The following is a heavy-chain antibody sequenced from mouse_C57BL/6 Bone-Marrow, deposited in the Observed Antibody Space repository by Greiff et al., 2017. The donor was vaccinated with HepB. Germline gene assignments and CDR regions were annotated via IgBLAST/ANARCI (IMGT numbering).Heavy chain of an antibody. J-gene: IGHJ4*01. V-gene: IGHV1-80*01. CDR3: ARSNYGSSLGMDY. Sequence: QVQLQQSGAELVKPGASVKISCKASGYAFSSYWMNWVKQRPGKGLEWIGQIYPGDGDTNYNGKFKGKATLTADKSSSTAYMQLSSLTSEDSAVYFCARSNYGSSLGMDYWGQGTSVTVSS. CDR2: IYPGDGDT. CDR1: GYAFSSYW. D-gene: IGHD1-1*01.